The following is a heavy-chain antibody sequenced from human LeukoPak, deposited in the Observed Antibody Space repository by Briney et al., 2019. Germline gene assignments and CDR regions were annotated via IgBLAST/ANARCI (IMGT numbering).Heavy chain of an antibody. D-gene: IGHD3-9*01. Sequence: GESLKISCKGSGYSFTSYWIGWVRQMPGKGLEWMGIIYPGDSDTRYSPSFQGQVTISADKSINTAYLQWSSLKASDTAMYYCATHSARYFDWSLSPRGWGQGTLVTVSS. J-gene: IGHJ4*02. V-gene: IGHV5-51*01. CDR1: GYSFTSYW. CDR2: IYPGDSDT. CDR3: ATHSARYFDWSLSPRG.